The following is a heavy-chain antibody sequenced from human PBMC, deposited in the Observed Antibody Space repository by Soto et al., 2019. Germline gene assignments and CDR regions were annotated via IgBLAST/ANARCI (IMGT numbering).Heavy chain of an antibody. CDR2: IYYSGSS. CDR1: GGSVNSGFYY. V-gene: IGHV4-61*01. D-gene: IGHD1-1*01. CDR3: ARGLVGQLGRRGHFEY. J-gene: IGHJ4*02. Sequence: QLLESGPGLVKPSETLSLTCTVSGGSVNSGFYYWSWIRQPPGKGLDWIGYIYYSGSSNYTPSLKSRVTIAVDTPKHQLSLKLSSVTAADTAVYDCARGLVGQLGRRGHFEYWGQGTLVTVSS.